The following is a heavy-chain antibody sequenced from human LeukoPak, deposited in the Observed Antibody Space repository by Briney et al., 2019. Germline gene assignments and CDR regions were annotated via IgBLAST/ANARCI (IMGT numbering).Heavy chain of an antibody. D-gene: IGHD6-6*01. CDR3: AREASSSSVGYEYYYYMDV. CDR2: IYTSGST. CDR1: GGSISSGSYY. V-gene: IGHV4-61*02. Sequence: SETLSLTCTVSGGSISSGSYYWSWIRQPAGKGLEWIGRIYTSGSTNYNPSLKSRVTISVDTSKNQFSLKLSSVTAADTAVYYCAREASSSSVGYEYYYYMDVWGKGTTVTVSS. J-gene: IGHJ6*03.